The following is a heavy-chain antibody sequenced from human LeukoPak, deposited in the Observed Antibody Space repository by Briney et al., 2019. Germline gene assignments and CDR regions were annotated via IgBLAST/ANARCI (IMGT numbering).Heavy chain of an antibody. CDR3: ARENTGSYREFDY. J-gene: IGHJ4*02. D-gene: IGHD1-26*01. CDR2: IYSGGST. Sequence: KPSETLSLTCTVSGGSISSYYWSWLRQPAGKGLEWIGRIYSGGSTNYNPSLKSRVTMSVDSSNNQFSLKLSSVTAADTAVFYCARENTGSYREFDYWGQGTLVTVSS. V-gene: IGHV4-4*07. CDR1: GGSISSYY.